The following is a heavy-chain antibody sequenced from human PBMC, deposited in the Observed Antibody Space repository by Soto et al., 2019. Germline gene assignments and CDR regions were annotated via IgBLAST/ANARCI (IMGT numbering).Heavy chain of an antibody. CDR2: ISPYTGNT. CDR1: GYIFVNYG. J-gene: IGHJ6*02. V-gene: IGHV1-18*01. CDR3: VMVDNYVTPTPQDV. D-gene: IGHD3-16*01. Sequence: QVQLVQSGAEVKKPGASVKVSCKASGYIFVNYGIACVRQAPGQGLEWMGWISPYTGNTHSATKVQGRLTMTTDTSTSTAYMDLGSLTSDDTAVYYCVMVDNYVTPTPQDVWGQGTTVTFSS.